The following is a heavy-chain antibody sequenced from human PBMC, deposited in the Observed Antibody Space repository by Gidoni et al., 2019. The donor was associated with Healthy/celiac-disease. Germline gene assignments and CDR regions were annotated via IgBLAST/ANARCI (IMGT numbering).Heavy chain of an antibody. CDR3: AKGQGEYSSSWDGFDY. CDR2: ISGSGGRT. J-gene: IGHJ4*02. D-gene: IGHD6-13*01. Sequence: EVQLVESGGGLVQPGGSLRHSCAASGFSFIRYAMSWVRQAPGKGLEWVSAISGSGGRTYYADSVKGRFTISRDNSKNTVYLQMNSLRADDTAVYYCAKGQGEYSSSWDGFDYWGQGTLVTVSS. V-gene: IGHV3-23*04. CDR1: GFSFIRYA.